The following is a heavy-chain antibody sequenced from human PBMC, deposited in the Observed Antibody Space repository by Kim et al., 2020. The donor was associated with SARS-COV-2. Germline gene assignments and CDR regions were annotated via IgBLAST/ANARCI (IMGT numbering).Heavy chain of an antibody. V-gene: IGHV1-2*06. Sequence: ASVKVSCKASGYTFTGYYMHWVRQAPGQGLEWMGRINPNSGGTNYAQKFQGRVTMTRDTSISTAYMELSRLRSDDTAVYYCARDPRETQANYDFWSGYYNGFDPWGQGTLVTVSS. CDR1: GYTFTGYY. CDR3: ARDPRETQANYDFWSGYYNGFDP. J-gene: IGHJ5*02. CDR2: INPNSGGT. D-gene: IGHD3-3*01.